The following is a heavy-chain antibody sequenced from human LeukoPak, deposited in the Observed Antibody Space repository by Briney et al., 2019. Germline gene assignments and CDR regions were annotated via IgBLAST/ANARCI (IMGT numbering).Heavy chain of an antibody. Sequence: SETLSLTCTVSGGSISSSSYYWGWIRQPPGKGLEWIGSIYYSGSTYYNPSLKSRVTISVDTSKNQFSLKLSSVTAADTAVYYCARLTDFWSGYYLFDCWGQGTLVTVSS. V-gene: IGHV4-39*01. CDR1: GGSISSSSYY. J-gene: IGHJ4*02. CDR3: ARLTDFWSGYYLFDC. CDR2: IYYSGST. D-gene: IGHD3-3*01.